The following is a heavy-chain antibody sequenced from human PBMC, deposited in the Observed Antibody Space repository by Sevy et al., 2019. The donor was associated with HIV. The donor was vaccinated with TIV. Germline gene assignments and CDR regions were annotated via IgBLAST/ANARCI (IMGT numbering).Heavy chain of an antibody. D-gene: IGHD2-15*01. J-gene: IGHJ5*02. V-gene: IGHV1-2*02. CDR1: GYTFTGYY. CDR3: AKERVYCSGGTCNPGGWFDP. Sequence: ASVKVSCKASGYTFTGYYMHWVRQAPGQGLEWMGWINPNSGGTKYAQKFQGRVTMTRDTSISTAYMELSRLRSDDTAVYYCAKERVYCSGGTCNPGGWFDPWGQGTLVTVSS. CDR2: INPNSGGT.